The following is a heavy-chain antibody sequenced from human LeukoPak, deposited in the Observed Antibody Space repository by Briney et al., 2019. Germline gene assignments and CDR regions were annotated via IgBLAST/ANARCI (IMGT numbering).Heavy chain of an antibody. CDR2: ISGSGGST. Sequence: GGSLRLSCAASGFTFSSYAMSWVRQAPGKGLEWVSAISGSGGSTYYADSVKGRFTISRDNSKNTLYLQMNSLRAEDTAVYYCARDRPDCSSTSCYGDYMDVWGKGTTVTVSS. CDR1: GFTFSSYA. D-gene: IGHD2-2*01. V-gene: IGHV3-23*01. J-gene: IGHJ6*03. CDR3: ARDRPDCSSTSCYGDYMDV.